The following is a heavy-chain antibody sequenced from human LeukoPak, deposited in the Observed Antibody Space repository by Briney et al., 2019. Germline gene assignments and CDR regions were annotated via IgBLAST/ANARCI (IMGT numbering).Heavy chain of an antibody. CDR3: ASPLRDDAFDI. Sequence: GGSLRLSCAASGFTVSSNYMSWVRQAPGKRLEWVSVIYSGGSTYYADSVKGRFTISRDNSKNTLYLQMNSLRAEDTAVYYCASPLRDDAFDIWGQGTMVTVSS. CDR1: GFTVSSNY. CDR2: IYSGGST. V-gene: IGHV3-53*01. J-gene: IGHJ3*02.